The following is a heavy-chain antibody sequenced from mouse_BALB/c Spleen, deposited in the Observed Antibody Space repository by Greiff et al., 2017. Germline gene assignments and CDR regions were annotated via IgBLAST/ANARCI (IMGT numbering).Heavy chain of an antibody. Sequence: EVKVVESGPELVKPGASVKMSCKASGYTFTSYVMHWVKQKPGQGLEWIGYINPYNDGTKYNEKFKGKATLTSDKSSSTAYMELSSLTSEDSAVYYCAITPVVYFDYWGQGTTLTVSS. D-gene: IGHD1-1*01. V-gene: IGHV1-14*01. CDR3: AITPVVYFDY. J-gene: IGHJ2*01. CDR2: INPYNDGT. CDR1: GYTFTSYV.